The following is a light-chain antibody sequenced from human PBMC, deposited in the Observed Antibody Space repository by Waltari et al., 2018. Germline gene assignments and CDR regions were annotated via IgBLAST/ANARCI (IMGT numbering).Light chain of an antibody. CDR2: EVN. CDR1: RSDVATYNL. CDR3: SSYAGPHSVV. J-gene: IGLJ2*01. V-gene: IGLV2-23*02. Sequence: QSALTQPASVSGSPGQSTTVSCTGSRSDVATYNLVSWYQHHPGKAPKLLIYEVNQRPSGVSTRFSASKSDNTASLTVSGLQAEDEADYYCSSYAGPHSVVFGGGTKVTVL.